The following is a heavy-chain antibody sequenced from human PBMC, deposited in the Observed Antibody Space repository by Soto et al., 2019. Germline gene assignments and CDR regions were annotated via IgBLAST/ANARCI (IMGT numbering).Heavy chain of an antibody. Sequence: GGSLRLSCVVSGFTFSSYAMSWVRQAPGKGLEWVSGISGSDRSTYYADSVKGRFTISRDNSKNTLYLQMNSLRAEDTALYYCAKDRPFDTIFGSLDYWGQGTLVTVSS. D-gene: IGHD3-3*01. CDR1: GFTFSSYA. J-gene: IGHJ4*02. V-gene: IGHV3-23*01. CDR2: ISGSDRST. CDR3: AKDRPFDTIFGSLDY.